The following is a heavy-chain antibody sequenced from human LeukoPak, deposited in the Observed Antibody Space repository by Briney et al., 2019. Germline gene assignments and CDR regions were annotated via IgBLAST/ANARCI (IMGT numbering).Heavy chain of an antibody. D-gene: IGHD4-17*01. V-gene: IGHV3-7*01. CDR1: GFTFSSYW. J-gene: IGHJ4*02. CDR2: IKQDGSEK. Sequence: GGSLRLSCAASGFTFSSYWMSWVRQAPGKGLEWVANIKQDGSEKYYVDSVKGRFTISRDNAKNSLSLQMNSLRAEGTAVYYCEAVTTQEDYWGQGTLVTVSS. CDR3: EAVTTQEDY.